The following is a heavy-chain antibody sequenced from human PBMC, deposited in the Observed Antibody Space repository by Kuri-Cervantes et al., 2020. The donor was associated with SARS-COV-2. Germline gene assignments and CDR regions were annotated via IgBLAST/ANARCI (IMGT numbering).Heavy chain of an antibody. V-gene: IGHV3-30*03. D-gene: IGHD6-19*01. Sequence: SCKASGYTFTSYYMHWVRQAPGKGLEWVALISYDETYKYYADSVEGRFTISRDNSENTLYLQMNSLRAEDTAMYYCAAERYEWLAYAYYFDLWGQGTLVTVSS. CDR2: ISYDETYK. CDR1: GYTFTSYY. CDR3: AAERYEWLAYAYYFDL. J-gene: IGHJ4*02.